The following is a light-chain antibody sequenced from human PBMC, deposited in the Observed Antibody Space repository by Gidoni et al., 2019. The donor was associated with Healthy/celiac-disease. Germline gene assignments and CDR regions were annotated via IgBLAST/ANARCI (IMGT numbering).Light chain of an antibody. CDR3: MQSIQRPLT. V-gene: IGKV2D-29*01. J-gene: IGKJ4*01. CDR2: EVS. CDR1: QCLLHGDGKTY. Sequence: DIVMTQTLLSLSVAPGQPASIPRKSSQCLLHGDGKTYLSWYLQKPGQPPQLLIYEVSNRFSGVQDRFSGSGSGTDFTLKISRVEAEDVGVYYCMQSIQRPLTFGGGTRVEIK.